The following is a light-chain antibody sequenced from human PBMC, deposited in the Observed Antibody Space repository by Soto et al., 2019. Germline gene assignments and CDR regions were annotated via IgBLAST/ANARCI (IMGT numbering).Light chain of an antibody. CDR2: GAS. Sequence: EIVMTQSPATLSVSPGERATLSCRASQSVSSNLAWYQQKPGQAPRLLIYGASTRATGIPARFSGSGSGTEFTLTISSLQSEDFALYYCQQYNNWPPNTFGQGTQLEIK. V-gene: IGKV3D-15*01. J-gene: IGKJ2*01. CDR1: QSVSSN. CDR3: QQYNNWPPNT.